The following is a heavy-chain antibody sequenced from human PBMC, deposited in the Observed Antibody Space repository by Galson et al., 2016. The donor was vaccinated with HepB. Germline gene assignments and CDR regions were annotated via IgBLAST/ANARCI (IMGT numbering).Heavy chain of an antibody. CDR1: GGSVSGFY. V-gene: IGHV4-59*02. CDR3: ARYKQLWNHDYGMDA. J-gene: IGHJ6*02. Sequence: SETLSLTCTVSGGSVSGFYWTWLRQPPGKGLDWIGYISYSGTTNYNPSLKRRVTISIDTSKNQFSLRLSSVTASDTARSYCARYKQLWNHDYGMDAWGQGTTVTVS. D-gene: IGHD1-14*01. CDR2: ISYSGTT.